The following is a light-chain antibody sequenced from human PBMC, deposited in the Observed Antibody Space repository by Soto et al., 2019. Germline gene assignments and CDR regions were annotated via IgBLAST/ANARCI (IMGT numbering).Light chain of an antibody. V-gene: IGKV1-39*01. J-gene: IGKJ2*01. Sequence: DIQMTQSPSSLSASVGDRATISCRASQSISGYLNWYQQKPGKAPKLLIYAASSLQSGVPSRFSGSESGTDYTLTISSLQPEDFATYSCQQSYSTPDTFGQGTKVDIK. CDR1: QSISGY. CDR3: QQSYSTPDT. CDR2: AAS.